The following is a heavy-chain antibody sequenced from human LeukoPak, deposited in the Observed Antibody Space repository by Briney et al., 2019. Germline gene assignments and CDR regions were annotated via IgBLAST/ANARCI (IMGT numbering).Heavy chain of an antibody. CDR2: ISYDEGKE. Sequence: GGSLRLSCAASGFTFTNHGLHWVRQAPGKGLEWVAVISYDEGKEYYADSVKGRFTTSRDNSKNTMFLQMNSLRAEDTAVYYCARDLETITGTIGYYYGLDVWGQGTTVTVSS. D-gene: IGHD1-7*01. CDR1: GFTFTNHG. V-gene: IGHV3-30*03. J-gene: IGHJ6*01. CDR3: ARDLETITGTIGYYYGLDV.